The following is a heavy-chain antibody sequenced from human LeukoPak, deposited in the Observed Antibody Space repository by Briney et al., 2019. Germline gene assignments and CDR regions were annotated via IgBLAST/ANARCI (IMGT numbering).Heavy chain of an antibody. CDR3: ARDIVSGSGSLDY. Sequence: PGGSLRLSCAASRFSFSNYWMHWVRHAPGKGLVWVSRVKSDGSNPSYADSVKGRFTISRDNAENMLYLQMNTLGAEDTAVYYRARDIVSGSGSLDYWGQGTLVTVSS. V-gene: IGHV3-74*01. J-gene: IGHJ4*02. D-gene: IGHD3-10*01. CDR2: VKSDGSNP. CDR1: RFSFSNYW.